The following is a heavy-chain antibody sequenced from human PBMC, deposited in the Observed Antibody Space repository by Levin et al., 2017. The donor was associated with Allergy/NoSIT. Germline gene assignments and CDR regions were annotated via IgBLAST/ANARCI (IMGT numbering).Heavy chain of an antibody. CDR1: GYTFTDYY. CDR3: ARTRTVTTVEYFQY. J-gene: IGHJ1*01. D-gene: IGHD4-11*01. Sequence: ASVKVSCKASGYTFTDYYMHWVRQAPGQGLEWMGWIKPNSGGTNYAQKFQGRVTMTRDTSISTAYMELSRLRSDDTAVYYCARTRTVTTVEYFQYWGQGTLVTVSS. V-gene: IGHV1-2*02. CDR2: IKPNSGGT.